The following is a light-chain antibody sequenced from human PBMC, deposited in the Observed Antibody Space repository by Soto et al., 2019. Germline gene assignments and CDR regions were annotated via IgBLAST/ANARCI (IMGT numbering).Light chain of an antibody. V-gene: IGLV2-14*01. J-gene: IGLJ1*01. CDR2: EVS. CDR3: SSYTSSSPL. Sequence: QSALTQPASVSGSPGQSIPISGTGTSSDVGSYNYVSWYQQHPGKAPKLMIYEVSERPSGISSRFSGSKSGNTASLTISGLQTEDEADYYCSSYTSSSPLFGTGTKVTVL. CDR1: SSDVGSYNY.